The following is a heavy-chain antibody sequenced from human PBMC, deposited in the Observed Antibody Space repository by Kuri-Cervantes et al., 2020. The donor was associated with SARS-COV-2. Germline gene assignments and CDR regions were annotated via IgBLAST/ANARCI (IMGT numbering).Heavy chain of an antibody. V-gene: IGHV1-69*10. CDR3: ARDRAPRPSIAGTFDP. CDR2: IIPIFGIA. CDR1: GYTFTSYD. Sequence: SVKVSCKASGYTFTSYDISWVRQAPGQGLEWMGGIIPIFGIANYAQKFQGRVTITADKSTSTAYMELSSLRSEDTAVYYCARDRAPRPSIAGTFDPWGQGTLVTVSS. D-gene: IGHD2/OR15-2a*01. J-gene: IGHJ5*02.